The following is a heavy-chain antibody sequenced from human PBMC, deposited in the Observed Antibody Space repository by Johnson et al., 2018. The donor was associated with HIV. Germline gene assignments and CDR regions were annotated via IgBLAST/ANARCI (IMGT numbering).Heavy chain of an antibody. CDR1: GFTFSSYA. CDR2: LSYDGSNK. Sequence: QVLLVESGGDVVQPGRSLRLSCTASGFTFSSYALHWVRQAPGKGLEWVAVLSYDGSNKFYADSVKGRFAISRDNSKNTLYLQMNSLRTEDTAMYYCASGAAAAPDAFDIWGQGTMVTVSS. CDR3: ASGAAAAPDAFDI. J-gene: IGHJ3*02. V-gene: IGHV3-30*09. D-gene: IGHD6-13*01.